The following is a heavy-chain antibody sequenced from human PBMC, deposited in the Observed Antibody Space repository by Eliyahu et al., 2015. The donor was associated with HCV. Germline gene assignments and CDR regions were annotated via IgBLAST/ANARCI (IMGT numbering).Heavy chain of an antibody. CDR3: ARAHVDTAMAYYYFDH. CDR2: IYYGGGT. CDR1: GGSVNSGDFY. J-gene: IGHJ4*02. D-gene: IGHD5-18*01. Sequence: HLQESGPGLLKPSETLSLTCTVSGGSVNSGDFYWTWIRQPPGKGLDWIGDIYYGGGTTYNPSLTTRVTISVDTSKNQFSLKLRSVTAADTAVYFCARAHVDTAMAYYYFDHWGQGTLVTVAS. V-gene: IGHV4-61*08.